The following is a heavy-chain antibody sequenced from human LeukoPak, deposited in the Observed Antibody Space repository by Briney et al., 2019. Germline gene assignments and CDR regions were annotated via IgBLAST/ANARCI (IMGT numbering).Heavy chain of an antibody. D-gene: IGHD3-22*01. Sequence: PGGSLRLPCVASGFPFSSVGMNWVRQAPGKGLEWVSYISSDPSHTYYADSVRGRFTISRDNAKHSLYLQMDNLRTEDTAMYYCARDPDYYDSRVVDFWGQGTRVTVSS. V-gene: IGHV3-21*01. CDR3: ARDPDYYDSRVVDF. J-gene: IGHJ4*02. CDR2: ISSDPSHT. CDR1: GFPFSSVG.